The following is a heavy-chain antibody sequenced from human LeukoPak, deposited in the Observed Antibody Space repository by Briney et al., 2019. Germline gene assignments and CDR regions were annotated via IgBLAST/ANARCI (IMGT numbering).Heavy chain of an antibody. CDR2: IYSGGST. J-gene: IGHJ4*02. Sequence: GGSLRLSCAASGFTFSSNYMSWVRQAPGKGLEWVSVIYSGGSTYYADSVKGRFTISRDNSKNTLYLQMNSLRAEDTAVYYCARGSSSWSEFDYWGQGTLVTVSS. CDR3: ARGSSSWSEFDY. D-gene: IGHD6-13*01. V-gene: IGHV3-66*02. CDR1: GFTFSSNY.